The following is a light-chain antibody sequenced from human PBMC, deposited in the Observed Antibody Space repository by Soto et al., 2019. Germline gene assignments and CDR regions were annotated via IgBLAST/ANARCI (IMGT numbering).Light chain of an antibody. CDR2: DAF. CDR3: QQRSNWPST. CDR1: QSVRSY. J-gene: IGKJ4*01. Sequence: EIVLTQSPVTLSLSPGERATLSCRASQSVRSYLAWYQQKPGQAPRLLIYDAFKRATGIPARFSGSGSGTDFTRTIRSLEPEDFAVYYCQQRSNWPSTFGGGTKVEIK. V-gene: IGKV3-11*01.